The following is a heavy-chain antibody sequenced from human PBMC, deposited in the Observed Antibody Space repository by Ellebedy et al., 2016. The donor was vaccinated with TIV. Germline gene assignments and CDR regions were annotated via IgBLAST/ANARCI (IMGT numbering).Heavy chain of an antibody. Sequence: MPGGSLRLSCAVYGGSFSGYYWSWIRQPPGKGLEWIGYIYYSGSTNYNPSLKSRVTISVDTSKNQFSLKLSSVTAADTAVYYCARSNYYGYEKPFDPWGQGTLVTVSS. CDR2: IYYSGST. CDR3: ARSNYYGYEKPFDP. V-gene: IGHV4-59*01. J-gene: IGHJ5*02. D-gene: IGHD3-10*01. CDR1: GGSFSGYY.